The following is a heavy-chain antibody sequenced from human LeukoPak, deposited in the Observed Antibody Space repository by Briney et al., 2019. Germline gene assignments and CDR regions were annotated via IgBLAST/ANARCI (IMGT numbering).Heavy chain of an antibody. CDR3: AIPVAGPLYFDY. Sequence: SETLSLTCTVSGGSISSYYWSWIRQPPGKGLEWIGYIYYSGSTYYNPSLKSRVTISVDTSKNQFSLKLSSVTAADTAVYYCAIPVAGPLYFDYWGQGTLVTVSS. D-gene: IGHD6-19*01. CDR2: IYYSGST. J-gene: IGHJ4*02. CDR1: GGSISSYY. V-gene: IGHV4-59*04.